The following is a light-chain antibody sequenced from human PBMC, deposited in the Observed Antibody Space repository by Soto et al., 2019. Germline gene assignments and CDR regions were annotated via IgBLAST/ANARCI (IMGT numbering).Light chain of an antibody. V-gene: IGLV1-44*01. J-gene: IGLJ1*01. CDR2: SYN. CDR1: SSNIGSNT. Sequence: QSVLTQPPSASGTPGQRVIISCSGSSSNIGSNTVNWYQQLPGTAPKLLIYSYNQRPSGVPERFSDSKSGTSASLAISGLQSEDEADYYCAAWDDSLSGYVFGTGTKVTVL. CDR3: AAWDDSLSGYV.